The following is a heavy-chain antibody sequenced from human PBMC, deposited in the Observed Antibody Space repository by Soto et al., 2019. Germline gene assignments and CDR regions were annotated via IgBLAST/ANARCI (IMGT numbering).Heavy chain of an antibody. V-gene: IGHV1-69*12. CDR2: ILTIFGTP. J-gene: IGHJ4*02. D-gene: IGHD6-19*01. CDR1: GGTFTSYA. CDR3: VCWGSSDWYYFDY. Sequence: QVQLVQSGAEVKRPGSSVKVSCKASGGTFTSYAISWVRQAPGQGLEWMGGILTIFGTPNYAQKFQGRVTISADESTSTAYMELSSLRSEDTAVYYCVCWGSSDWYYFDYWGQGTLVTVSS.